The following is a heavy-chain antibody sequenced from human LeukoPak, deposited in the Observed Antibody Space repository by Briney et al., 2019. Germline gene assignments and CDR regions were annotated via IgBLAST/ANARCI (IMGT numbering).Heavy chain of an antibody. CDR2: IYYSGST. D-gene: IGHD5-12*01. J-gene: IGHJ4*02. Sequence: PSETLSLTCTVSGGSISSYYWSWIRQPSGKGLEWIGYIYYSGSTNYNPSLKSRVAISVDTSKNQFSLKLSSVTAADTAVYYCARRRWLRSPFDYWGQGTLVTVSS. CDR3: ARRRWLRSPFDY. V-gene: IGHV4-59*08. CDR1: GGSISSYY.